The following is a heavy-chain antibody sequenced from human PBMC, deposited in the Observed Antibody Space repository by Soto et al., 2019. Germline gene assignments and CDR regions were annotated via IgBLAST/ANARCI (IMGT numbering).Heavy chain of an antibody. V-gene: IGHV4-31*03. CDR2: IYYSGST. J-gene: IGHJ6*02. CDR3: AGNYDFWSGTSYGMDV. D-gene: IGHD3-3*01. Sequence: QVQLQESGPGLVKPSQTLSLTCTVSGGSISSGGYYWSWIRQHPGKGLEWIGYIYYSGSTYYNPSLKSRVTISVDTSKNQFSLKLSSVTAADTAVYYCAGNYDFWSGTSYGMDVWGQGTTVTVSS. CDR1: GGSISSGGYY.